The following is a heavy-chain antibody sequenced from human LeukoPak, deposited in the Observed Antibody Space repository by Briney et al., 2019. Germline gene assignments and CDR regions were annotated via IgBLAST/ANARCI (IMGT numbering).Heavy chain of an antibody. CDR3: ARPRCSGGSCYSV. Sequence: SETLSLTCTVSGGSISSSSYYWGWIRQPPGKGLEWIGSIYYSGSTYYNPPLKSRVTISVDTSKNQFSLKLSSVTAADTAVYYCARPRCSGGSCYSVWGQGTLVTVSS. CDR2: IYYSGST. J-gene: IGHJ4*02. D-gene: IGHD2-15*01. CDR1: GGSISSSSYY. V-gene: IGHV4-39*01.